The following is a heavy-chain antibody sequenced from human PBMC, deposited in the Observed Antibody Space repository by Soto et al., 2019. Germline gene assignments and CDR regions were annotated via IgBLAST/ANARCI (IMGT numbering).Heavy chain of an antibody. CDR2: IYYSGST. CDR3: AREYGSGSYYNLGYYYYYGMDV. V-gene: IGHV4-30-4*01. D-gene: IGHD3-10*01. J-gene: IGHJ6*02. CDR1: GGTISSGDYY. Sequence: SEPLSLTYTVSGGTISSGDYYWRWIRHPPGKGQEWIGYIYYSGSTYYNPSLKRRVTISVDTSKNQFSLKLSSVTAADTAVYYCAREYGSGSYYNLGYYYYYGMDVWGQGTTVTVSS.